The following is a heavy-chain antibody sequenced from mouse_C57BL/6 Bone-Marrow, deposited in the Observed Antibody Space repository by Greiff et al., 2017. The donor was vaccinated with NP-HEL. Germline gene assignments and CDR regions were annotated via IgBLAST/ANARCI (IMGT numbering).Heavy chain of an antibody. Sequence: EVKLVESGGGLVKPGGSLKLSCAASGFTFSSYTMSWVRQTPETRLEWVATISGGGGNTYYPDSVKGRFTISRDNAKNTLYLQMSSLRSEDTALYYCARLTVPFAYWGQGTLVTVSA. D-gene: IGHD1-1*01. CDR3: ARLTVPFAY. J-gene: IGHJ3*01. V-gene: IGHV5-9*01. CDR2: ISGGGGNT. CDR1: GFTFSSYT.